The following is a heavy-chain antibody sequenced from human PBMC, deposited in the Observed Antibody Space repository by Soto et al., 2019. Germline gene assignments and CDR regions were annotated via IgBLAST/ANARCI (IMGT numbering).Heavy chain of an antibody. CDR2: IYYSGST. V-gene: IGHV4-39*01. CDR1: GGSISSSSYY. Sequence: SETLSLTCTVSGGSISSSSYYWGWIRQPPGKGLEWIGSIYYSGSTYYNPSLKSRVTISVDTSKNQFSLKLSSVTAADTAVYYCARLSLIYGGGSCLDYWGQGTLVTVSS. CDR3: ARLSLIYGGGSCLDY. J-gene: IGHJ4*02. D-gene: IGHD2-15*01.